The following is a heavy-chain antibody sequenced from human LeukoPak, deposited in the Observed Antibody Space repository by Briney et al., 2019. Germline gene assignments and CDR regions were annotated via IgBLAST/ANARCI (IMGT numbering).Heavy chain of an antibody. D-gene: IGHD2-8*02. CDR3: ARGWSKFDY. J-gene: IGHJ4*02. Sequence: PGGSLRPSCAASGLTFSSYWMTWVRQAPGKGLEWVANIKQDGSEKHYVDSVKGRFTISRDNAKNSLYLQMDSLRAEDTAVYYCARGWSKFDYWGQGTLVTVSS. V-gene: IGHV3-7*03. CDR2: IKQDGSEK. CDR1: GLTFSSYW.